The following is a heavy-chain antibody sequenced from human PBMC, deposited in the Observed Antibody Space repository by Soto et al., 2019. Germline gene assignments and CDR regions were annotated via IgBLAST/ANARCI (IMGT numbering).Heavy chain of an antibody. J-gene: IGHJ4*02. CDR2: IYYSGST. Sequence: PSETLSLTCTVSGGSISSYYWSWIRQPPGKGLEWIGYIYYSGSTNYNPSLKSRVTISVDTSKNQFSLKLSSVTAADTAVYYCATTYSSGWYGPLGYFDYWGQGTLVTVSS. CDR1: GGSISSYY. V-gene: IGHV4-59*08. CDR3: ATTYSSGWYGPLGYFDY. D-gene: IGHD6-19*01.